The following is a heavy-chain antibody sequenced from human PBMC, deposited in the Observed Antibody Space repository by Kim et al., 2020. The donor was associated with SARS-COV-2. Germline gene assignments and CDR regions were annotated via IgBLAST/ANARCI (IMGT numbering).Heavy chain of an antibody. CDR3: ARDLKGMNWAGDGMDV. V-gene: IGHV3-64*01. Sequence: NSVKGRCTIARDNAKNTMYLQMGSLRGEDMALYYCARDLKGMNWAGDGMDVWGQGTTVTVSS. D-gene: IGHD7-27*01. J-gene: IGHJ6*02.